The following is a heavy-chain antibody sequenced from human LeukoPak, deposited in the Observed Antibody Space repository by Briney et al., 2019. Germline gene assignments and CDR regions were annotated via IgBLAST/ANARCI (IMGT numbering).Heavy chain of an antibody. Sequence: PGGSLRLSCAASGFSISNEVIWIGRPAAKEVEGVGYIISSGGGSTYYADSVKGRFTISRDNSKNTLYLQMNSLRAEDTAVYYCAKRNRHRDGVAPHWYYGMDVWGQGTTVTVSS. CDR1: GFSISNEV. V-gene: IGHV3-23*01. CDR2: ISSGGGST. CDR3: AKRNRHRDGVAPHWYYGMDV. D-gene: IGHD3-3*01. J-gene: IGHJ6*02.